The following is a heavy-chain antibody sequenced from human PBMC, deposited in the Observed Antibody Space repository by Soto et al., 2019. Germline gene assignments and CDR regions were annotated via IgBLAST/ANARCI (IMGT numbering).Heavy chain of an antibody. CDR1: GYTFTSYG. Sequence: ASVKVSCKASGYTFTSYGISWVRQAPGQGLEWMGWISAYNGNTNYAQKLQGRVTMTTDTSTSTAYMELSSLRSEDTAVYYCARGSGYYDFWSGYYIYWFDPWGQGTLVTVSS. V-gene: IGHV1-18*01. CDR2: ISAYNGNT. D-gene: IGHD3-3*01. CDR3: ARGSGYYDFWSGYYIYWFDP. J-gene: IGHJ5*02.